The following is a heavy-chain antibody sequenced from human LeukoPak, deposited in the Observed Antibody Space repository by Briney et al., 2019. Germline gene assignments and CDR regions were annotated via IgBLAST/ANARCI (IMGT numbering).Heavy chain of an antibody. CDR2: ISWNSGSI. Sequence: GGSLRLSCAASGFTFDDYAMHWVRQAPGKGLEWVSGISWNSGSIGYADSVKGRFTISRDNAKNSLYLQMNSLRAEDTALYYCAKDSSYGSGSYWLYFDYWGQGTLVTVSS. CDR3: AKDSSYGSGSYWLYFDY. V-gene: IGHV3-9*01. J-gene: IGHJ4*02. CDR1: GFTFDDYA. D-gene: IGHD3-10*01.